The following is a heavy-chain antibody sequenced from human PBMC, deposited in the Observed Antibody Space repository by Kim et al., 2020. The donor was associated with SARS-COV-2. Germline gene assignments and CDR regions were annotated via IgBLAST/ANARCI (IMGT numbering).Heavy chain of an antibody. CDR2: ISSSSSYI. D-gene: IGHD2-21*01. CDR3: ASVRGKLFRPMCYFDY. V-gene: IGHV3-21*01. CDR1: GFTFSSYS. J-gene: IGHJ4*02. Sequence: GGSLRLSCAASGFTFSSYSMNWVRQAPGKGLEWVSSISSSSSYIYYADSVKGRFTISRDNAKNSLYLQMNSLRAEDTAVYYCASVRGKLFRPMCYFDYWGQGTLVTVSS.